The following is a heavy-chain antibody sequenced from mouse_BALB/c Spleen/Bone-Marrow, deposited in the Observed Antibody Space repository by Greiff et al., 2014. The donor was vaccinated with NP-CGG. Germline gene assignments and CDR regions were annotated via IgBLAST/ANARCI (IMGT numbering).Heavy chain of an antibody. CDR3: ARVYGNSNARNY. J-gene: IGHJ4*01. D-gene: IGHD2-1*01. Sequence: VKLVESGAELARPGASVKMSCRASGYTFTTYSMHWVKQRPGQGLEWIGYINPSSGYTFYNQKFKDKATLTADKSSSTAYLQLSSQTSKDSAVYYCARVYGNSNARNYWGQGTSLTVSS. V-gene: IGHV1-4*01. CDR2: INPSSGYT. CDR1: GYTFTTYS.